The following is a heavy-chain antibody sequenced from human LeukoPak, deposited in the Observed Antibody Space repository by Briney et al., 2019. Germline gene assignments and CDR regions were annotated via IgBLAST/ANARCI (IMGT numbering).Heavy chain of an antibody. CDR1: GFTFSSYW. CDR3: AGRITIFGVVTIN. D-gene: IGHD3-3*01. V-gene: IGHV3-74*01. Sequence: GGSLRLSCAASGFTFSSYWMHWVRQGPGKGLVWVSRISSDGRTTSYADSVKGRFTISRDNAKNTLYLQMNSLRAEDTAVYYCAGRITIFGVVTINWGQGTLVTVSS. CDR2: ISSDGRTT. J-gene: IGHJ4*02.